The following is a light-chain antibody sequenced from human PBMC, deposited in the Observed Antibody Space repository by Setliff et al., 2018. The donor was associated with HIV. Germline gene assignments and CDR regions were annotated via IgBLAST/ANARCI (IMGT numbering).Light chain of an antibody. J-gene: IGLJ3*02. Sequence: QSALAQPASVSGSPGRSITISCTGTSSDVGGYNYVSWYQQHPGKAPKVMIYDVSKRPSGISNRFSGSKSGNTASLTISGLQAEDETDYYCCSYAGTSWVFGGGTKVTVL. CDR2: DVS. V-gene: IGLV2-23*02. CDR1: SSDVGGYNY. CDR3: CSYAGTSWV.